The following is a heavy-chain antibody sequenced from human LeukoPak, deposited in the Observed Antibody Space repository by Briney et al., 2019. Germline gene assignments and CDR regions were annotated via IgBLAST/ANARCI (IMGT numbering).Heavy chain of an antibody. J-gene: IGHJ4*02. CDR1: GFTFSSYA. Sequence: GGSLRLSCAASGFTFSSYAMSWVRQAPGKGLEWVSAISGSGGSTYYADSVKGRFTISRDNAKNSLYLQMNSLRAEDTAVYYCARENGYSHDYWGQGTLVTVSS. CDR2: ISGSGGST. V-gene: IGHV3-23*01. CDR3: ARENGYSHDY. D-gene: IGHD5-18*01.